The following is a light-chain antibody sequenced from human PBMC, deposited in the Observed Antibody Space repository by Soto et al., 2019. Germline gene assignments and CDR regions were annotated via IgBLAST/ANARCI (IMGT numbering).Light chain of an antibody. V-gene: IGLV2-14*01. Sequence: QSALTQPASVSGSPGQSITISCTGTSSDVGGYNYVSWYQQHPGKAPKLMISEVSTRPSGVSNRFSGSKSGNTASLTISGLQAEDEADYYCRSYTSSSTGVFGGGTKLTVL. CDR3: RSYTSSSTGV. CDR2: EVS. CDR1: SSDVGGYNY. J-gene: IGLJ3*02.